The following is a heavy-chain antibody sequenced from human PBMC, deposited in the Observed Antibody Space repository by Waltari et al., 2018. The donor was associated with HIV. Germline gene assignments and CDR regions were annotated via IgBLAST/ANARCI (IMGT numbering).Heavy chain of an antibody. V-gene: IGHV4-59*01. CDR1: GGSISSSY. CDR2: IYYSGST. D-gene: IGHD3-16*01. CDR3: ARRGGYYYGMDV. J-gene: IGHJ6*02. Sequence: QVQLQESGPGRVKPSETLSLTCTVSGGSISSSYWSWIRQPPGKGLEWIGYIYYSGSTNYNPSLKSRVTISVDTSKNQFSLKLSSVTAADTAVYYCARRGGYYYGMDVWGQGTTVTVSS.